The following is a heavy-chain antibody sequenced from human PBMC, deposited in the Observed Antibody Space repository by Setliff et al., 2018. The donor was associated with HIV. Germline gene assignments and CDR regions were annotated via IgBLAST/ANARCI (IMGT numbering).Heavy chain of an antibody. J-gene: IGHJ4*02. Sequence: GESLKISCAASGFTFSSYAMSWVRQAPGKGLEWVSAISGSGGSTYYADSVKGRFTISRDNSKNALYLQMNSLRAEDTAVYYCAKDPRAAVATICDYWGQGTLVTVSS. V-gene: IGHV3-23*01. D-gene: IGHD5-12*01. CDR1: GFTFSSYA. CDR3: AKDPRAAVATICDY. CDR2: ISGSGGST.